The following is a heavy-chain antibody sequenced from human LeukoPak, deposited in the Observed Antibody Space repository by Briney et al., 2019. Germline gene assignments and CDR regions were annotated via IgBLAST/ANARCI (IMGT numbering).Heavy chain of an antibody. CDR2: ISGSGGST. CDR1: GFTFSSYA. V-gene: IGHV3-23*01. D-gene: IGHD2-15*01. J-gene: IGHJ4*02. CDR3: AKSSHGGFYFDY. Sequence: GGSLRLSCAASGFTFSSYAMSWVRQAPGKGLEWVSAISGSGGSTYYADSVKGRFTISRDNSKNTLYLQMNSLRAEGTAVYYCAKSSHGGFYFDYWGQGTLVTVSS.